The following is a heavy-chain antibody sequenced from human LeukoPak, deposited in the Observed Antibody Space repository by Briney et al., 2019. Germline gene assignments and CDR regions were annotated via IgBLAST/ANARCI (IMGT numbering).Heavy chain of an antibody. CDR1: GYTFTSYY. V-gene: IGHV1-46*01. CDR3: AREAGAPARYYFDY. Sequence: GASVKVSCKASGYTFTSYYIHRVRQAPGQGHECRGIINPSGGITTYAQKFQRRVTMTRDKSMCTVYMEVRRLTSEDTAVYYCAREAGAPARYYFDYWGQGTLVTVSS. D-gene: IGHD1-26*01. CDR2: INPSGGIT. J-gene: IGHJ4*02.